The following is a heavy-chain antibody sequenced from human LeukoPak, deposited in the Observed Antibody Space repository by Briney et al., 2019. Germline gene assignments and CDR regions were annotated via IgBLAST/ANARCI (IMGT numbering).Heavy chain of an antibody. V-gene: IGHV3-23*01. CDR3: AKCGNSGCHLIDY. CDR2: ISGRTGAT. J-gene: IGHJ4*02. CDR1: GFTFTTNA. D-gene: IGHD5-12*01. Sequence: GGSLRLSCAASGFTFTTNAMSWVRQAPGKGLEWVSAISGRTGATYYAASEKGRFTISRDNSKSTLYLQMDRLRAEDTAVYYCAKCGNSGCHLIDYWGQGTLVIVSS.